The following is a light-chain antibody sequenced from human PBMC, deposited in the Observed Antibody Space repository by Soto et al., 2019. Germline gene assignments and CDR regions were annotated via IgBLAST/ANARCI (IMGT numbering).Light chain of an antibody. J-gene: IGLJ3*02. V-gene: IGLV1-51*01. Sequence: QSVLTQPPSVSAPPGQRVTISCSGSSSNIGSHYVFWYQQLPGAAPKLLIYDNNKRPSGIPDRFSGSKSATSATLAITGLQTGDEADYYCGTWDTSVTRVTAGVVFGGGTKLTVL. CDR2: DNN. CDR3: GTWDTSVTRVTAGVV. CDR1: SSNIGSHY.